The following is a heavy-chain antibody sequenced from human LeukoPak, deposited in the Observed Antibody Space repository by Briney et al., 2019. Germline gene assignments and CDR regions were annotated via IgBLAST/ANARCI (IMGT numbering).Heavy chain of an antibody. CDR3: ARQTYYYGSGSYQGSYFDY. D-gene: IGHD3-10*01. CDR2: IYYSGST. V-gene: IGHV4-59*08. J-gene: IGHJ4*02. CDR1: GGSISSYY. Sequence: SETLSLTCTVSGGSISSYYWSWIRQPPGKGLEWIGYIYYSGSTNYSPSLKSRVTISVDTSKNQFSLKLSSVTAADTAVYYCARQTYYYGSGSYQGSYFDYWGQGTLVTVSS.